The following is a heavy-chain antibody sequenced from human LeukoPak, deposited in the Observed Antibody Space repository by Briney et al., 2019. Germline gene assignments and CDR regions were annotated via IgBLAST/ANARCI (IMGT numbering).Heavy chain of an antibody. J-gene: IGHJ4*02. Sequence: PGGSLRLSCAASGFTFSSYGMHWVRQAPGKGLEWVAVISYDGSNKYYADSVKGRFTISRDNAKNSLYLQMNSLRDEDTAVYYCAILSSVQYYYDSSGYYKEGSFDYWGQGTLVTVSS. CDR3: AILSSVQYYYDSSGYYKEGSFDY. V-gene: IGHV3-30*03. CDR1: GFTFSSYG. D-gene: IGHD3-22*01. CDR2: ISYDGSNK.